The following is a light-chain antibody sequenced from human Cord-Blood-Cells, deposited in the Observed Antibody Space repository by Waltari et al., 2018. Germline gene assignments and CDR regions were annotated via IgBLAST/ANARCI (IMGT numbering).Light chain of an antibody. CDR1: SSDVGGYNY. J-gene: IGLJ3*02. V-gene: IGLV2-14*03. Sequence: QSALTQPASVSGSPGQSITISCTGTSSDVGGYNYVSWYQQHPGKAPKLMIYDVSNRPSGVSSRFSGSKPGNTASLTISGLQAEDEADYYCSSYTSSSTWVFGGGTNLTVL. CDR3: SSYTSSSTWV. CDR2: DVS.